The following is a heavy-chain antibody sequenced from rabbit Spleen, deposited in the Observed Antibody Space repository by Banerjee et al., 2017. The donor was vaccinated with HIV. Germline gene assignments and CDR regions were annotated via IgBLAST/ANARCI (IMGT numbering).Heavy chain of an antibody. Sequence: QSLEESGGDLVKPGASLTLTCTASGFSFNSGYDMCWVRQAPGKGLERVACAYAGSSGGTYSATWAKGRFTISKTSSTTVTLQMNSLTSADTAAYFCARDSATSFSTYGMDLWGPGTLVTVS. CDR3: ARDSATSFSTYGMDL. V-gene: IGHV1S40*01. CDR1: GFSFNSGYD. J-gene: IGHJ6*01. D-gene: IGHD1-1*01. CDR2: AYAGSSGGT.